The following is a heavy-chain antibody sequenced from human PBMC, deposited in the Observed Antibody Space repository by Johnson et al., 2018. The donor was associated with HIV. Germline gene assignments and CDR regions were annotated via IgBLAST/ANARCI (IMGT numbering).Heavy chain of an antibody. CDR3: TTKTTVVTLGFDI. Sequence: VQLVESGGGVVQPGRSLRLSCAASGFTFSNYAMHWVRQAPGKGLEWVAVISYDGSNKYYRDSVKGRFTISRDDSKNTLYLQMNSLKTEDTAVYYCTTKTTVVTLGFDIWGQGTVVSVSS. D-gene: IGHD4-23*01. J-gene: IGHJ3*02. CDR1: GFTFSNYA. CDR2: ISYDGSNK. V-gene: IGHV3-30*04.